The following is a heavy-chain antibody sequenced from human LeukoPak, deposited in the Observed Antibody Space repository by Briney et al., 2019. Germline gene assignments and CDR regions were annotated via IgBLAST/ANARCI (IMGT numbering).Heavy chain of an antibody. CDR2: ISGSGGST. CDR1: GFNFRSYA. V-gene: IGHV3-23*01. Sequence: GGSLRLSCAASGFNFRSYAMSWVRQAPGKGLEWVSGISGSGGSTYYADSVKGRFSISRDDSKNTLYLQMNSLRAEDTAVYYCAKSPDVAGTGRFDYWGQGTLVTVSS. D-gene: IGHD6-19*01. J-gene: IGHJ4*02. CDR3: AKSPDVAGTGRFDY.